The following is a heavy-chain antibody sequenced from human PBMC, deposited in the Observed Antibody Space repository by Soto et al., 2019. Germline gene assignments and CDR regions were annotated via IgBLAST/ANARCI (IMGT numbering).Heavy chain of an antibody. CDR1: GYTFTSYD. V-gene: IGHV1-8*01. Sequence: QVQLVQSGAEVKKPGASVKVSCKASGYTFTSYDINWVRQATGQGLEWMGWMNTNSGNTGYAQKFQGRVTMTSKTSRSTAYMELRSMRSEETAVYYCARERTGTKSMDVWGQGTPITVSS. J-gene: IGHJ6*01. CDR2: MNTNSGNT. D-gene: IGHD1-1*01. CDR3: ARERTGTKSMDV.